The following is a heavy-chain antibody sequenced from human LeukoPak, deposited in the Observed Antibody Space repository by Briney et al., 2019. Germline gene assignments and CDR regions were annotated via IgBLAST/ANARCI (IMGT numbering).Heavy chain of an antibody. CDR1: GYTFTSYG. Sequence: ASVKVSCKASGYTFTSYGISWVRQAPGQGLEWMGWISAYNGNTNYAQKFQGRVTMTRDTSISTAYMELSRLRSDDTAVYYCARVTTSDYYYYMDVWGKGTTVTVSS. D-gene: IGHD4-11*01. J-gene: IGHJ6*03. CDR2: ISAYNGNT. V-gene: IGHV1-18*01. CDR3: ARVTTSDYYYYMDV.